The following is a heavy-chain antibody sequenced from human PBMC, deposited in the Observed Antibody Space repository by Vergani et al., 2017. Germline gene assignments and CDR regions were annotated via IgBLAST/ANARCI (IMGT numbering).Heavy chain of an antibody. CDR2: IKYDGIKK. CDR1: GFTFSILW. V-gene: IGHV3-7*01. D-gene: IGHD5-18*01. CDR3: ARSPHGYTYVGYIIQFYP. Sequence: EVQLVASGGGLVQRGGSLRLSCEASGFTFSILWITWVRQATGKGLEWVANIKYDGIKKKYVDSVQGRFTISRNNAKNSLYLQMNNLRVEDTAVYFCARSPHGYTYVGYIIQFYPWVQGTLVTVSS. J-gene: IGHJ5*02.